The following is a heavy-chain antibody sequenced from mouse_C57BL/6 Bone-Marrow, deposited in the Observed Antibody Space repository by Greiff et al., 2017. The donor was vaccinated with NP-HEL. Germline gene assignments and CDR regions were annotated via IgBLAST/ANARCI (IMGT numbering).Heavy chain of an antibody. Sequence: EVKLVESGGGLVQPGGSMKLSCVASGFTFSNYWMNWVRQSPEKGLEWVAQIRLKSDNYATHYAESVKGRFTISRDDSKSSVYLQMNNLRAEDTGIYYCTDDGNSAWFAYWGQGTLVTVSA. CDR2: IRLKSDNYAT. V-gene: IGHV6-3*01. D-gene: IGHD2-3*01. CDR1: GFTFSNYW. CDR3: TDDGNSAWFAY. J-gene: IGHJ3*01.